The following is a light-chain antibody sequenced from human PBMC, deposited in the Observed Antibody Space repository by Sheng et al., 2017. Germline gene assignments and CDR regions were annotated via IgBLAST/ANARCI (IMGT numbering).Light chain of an antibody. CDR1: QDIINS. CDR2: SAS. CDR3: QQYYTTSWT. J-gene: IGKJ1*01. Sequence: DIQMTQSPSSLSASLGDRVTITCRASQDIINSLAWFQQRPGKAPKLLLYSASKLQSGVPSRFSGSGSGTDYTLTISSLQPEDFATYYCQQYYTTSWTFGHWDQGGHQT. V-gene: IGKV1-NL1*01.